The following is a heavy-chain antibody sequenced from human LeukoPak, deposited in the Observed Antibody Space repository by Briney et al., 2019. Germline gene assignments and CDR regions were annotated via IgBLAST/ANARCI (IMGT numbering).Heavy chain of an antibody. Sequence: GASVKVSCKASGYAFSRKGINWVRQAPGQGLEWLGWISAYNGNTNFAQNVKGRLTLTTDASTTTAYMELTNLRSDDTAFYCCAVVITANPYWGQGTLVTVSS. CDR3: AVVITANPY. V-gene: IGHV1-18*01. CDR1: GYAFSRKG. D-gene: IGHD3-22*01. J-gene: IGHJ4*02. CDR2: ISAYNGNT.